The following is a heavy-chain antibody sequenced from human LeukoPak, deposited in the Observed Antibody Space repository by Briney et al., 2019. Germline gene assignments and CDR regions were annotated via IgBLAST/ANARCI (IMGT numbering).Heavy chain of an antibody. D-gene: IGHD6-13*01. CDR2: INEHGTVE. J-gene: IGHJ4*02. CDR3: ARHGQQLVFDY. V-gene: IGHV3-7*01. Sequence: PGGSLRLSCAASGFSFSSFWMTWVRQAPGKGLEWVANINEHGTVEQYADSVKGRFTISRDNAKNSLYLQMNSLRAEDTAVYYCARHGQQLVFDYWGQGTLVTVSS. CDR1: GFSFSSFW.